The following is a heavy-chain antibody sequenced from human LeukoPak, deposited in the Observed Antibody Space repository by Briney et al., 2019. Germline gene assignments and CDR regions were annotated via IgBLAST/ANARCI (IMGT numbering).Heavy chain of an antibody. CDR3: ARGGGIHSRLFSGITYFDY. V-gene: IGHV4-34*01. D-gene: IGHD4-23*01. J-gene: IGHJ4*02. CDR1: GGSFSGYY. Sequence: SETLSLTCAVYGGSFSGYYWSWIRQPPGKGLEWIGEINHSGSTNYNPSLKSRVTISVDTSKNQFSLKLSSVTAADTAVYYCARGGGIHSRLFSGITYFDYWGQGTLVTVSS. CDR2: INHSGST.